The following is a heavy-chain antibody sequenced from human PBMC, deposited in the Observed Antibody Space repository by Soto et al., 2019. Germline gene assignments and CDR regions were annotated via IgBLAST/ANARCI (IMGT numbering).Heavy chain of an antibody. CDR3: AHGSGWLSDY. CDR1: GFSLSSPAVG. CDR2: IYWDDDK. D-gene: IGHD6-19*01. Sequence: QITLKESGPPLVKPTQTLTPTCTFSGFSLSSPAVGVNWIRQPPGKALEWLALIYWDDDKQYSPSLRSRLTITKDTSKNQVVLTMTNMDPVDTATYYCAHGSGWLSDYWGQGTLVTVSS. V-gene: IGHV2-5*02. J-gene: IGHJ4*02.